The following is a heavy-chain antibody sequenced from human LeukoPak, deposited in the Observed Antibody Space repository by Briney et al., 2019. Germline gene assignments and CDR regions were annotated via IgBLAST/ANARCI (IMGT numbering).Heavy chain of an antibody. CDR1: GYTFTSYA. CDR2: INTNTGNP. J-gene: IGHJ4*02. Sequence: ASGKVSCKASGYTFTSYAMNWVRQAPGQGLEWMGWINTNTGNPTYAQGFTGRFVFSLGTSVSTAYLQISSLKAEDTAVYYCARDLVVVPAAIIVDDYWGQGTLVTVSS. V-gene: IGHV7-4-1*02. CDR3: ARDLVVVPAAIIVDDY. D-gene: IGHD2-2*02.